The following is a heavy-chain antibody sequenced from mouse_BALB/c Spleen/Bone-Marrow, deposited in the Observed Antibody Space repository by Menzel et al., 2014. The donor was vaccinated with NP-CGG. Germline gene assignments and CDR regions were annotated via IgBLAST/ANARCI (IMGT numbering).Heavy chain of an antibody. CDR1: GFDFSGFW. CDR2: INPDSSTI. J-gene: IGHJ3*01. Sequence: EVQLVESGGGLVQPGGSLKISCAASGFDFSGFWMGWVRLAPGKGLEWIGEINPDSSTINYTPSLKDRFIISRDNAKNTLYLQMSKVRSEDTALYYCARLGYYGGFAYWGQGTLVTVSA. V-gene: IGHV4-1*02. D-gene: IGHD2-3*01. CDR3: ARLGYYGGFAY.